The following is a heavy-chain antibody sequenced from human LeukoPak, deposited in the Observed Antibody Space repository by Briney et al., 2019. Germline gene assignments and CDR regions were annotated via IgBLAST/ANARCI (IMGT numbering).Heavy chain of an antibody. CDR1: GFIFSSVW. D-gene: IGHD2-15*01. CDR3: ARDPPKWLQLPLL. CDR2: IKQDGSEK. J-gene: IGHJ4*02. Sequence: EPGGALRLSCDASGFIFSSVWMTWVRQAPGRGLEGVANIKQDGSEKYYVDSVKGRFTISRDNAKNSLYLQMKSLRVEDTAVYYCARDPPKWLQLPLLWGQGTLVTVSS. V-gene: IGHV3-7*01.